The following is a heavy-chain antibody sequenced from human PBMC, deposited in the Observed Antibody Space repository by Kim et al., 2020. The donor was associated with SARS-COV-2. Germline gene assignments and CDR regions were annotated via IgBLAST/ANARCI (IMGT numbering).Heavy chain of an antibody. V-gene: IGHV1-18*01. J-gene: IGHJ2*01. D-gene: IGHD2-21*02. CDR3: ARWGMMTAPRSWYFDL. Sequence: QKFQGRITMTTDTSTSTAYMELRSLTSDDTAVYYCARWGMMTAPRSWYFDLWGRGTLVTVSS.